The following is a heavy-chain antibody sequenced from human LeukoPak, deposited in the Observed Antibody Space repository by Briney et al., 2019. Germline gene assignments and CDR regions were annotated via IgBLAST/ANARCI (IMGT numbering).Heavy chain of an antibody. CDR2: IYYGGST. J-gene: IGHJ4*02. CDR3: ARAKCSSTSCEGYFDY. D-gene: IGHD2-2*01. Sequence: PSETLSLTCTVSGGSISSYYWSWIRQPPGKGLEWIGYIYYGGSTNYNPSLKSRVTISVDTSKNQFSLKLSSVTAADTAVYYCARAKCSSTSCEGYFDYWGQGTLVTVSS. CDR1: GGSISSYY. V-gene: IGHV4-59*01.